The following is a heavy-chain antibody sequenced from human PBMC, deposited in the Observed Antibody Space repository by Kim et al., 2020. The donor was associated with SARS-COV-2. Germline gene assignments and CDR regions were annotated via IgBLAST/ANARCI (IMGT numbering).Heavy chain of an antibody. J-gene: IGHJ6*02. V-gene: IGHV5-10-1*01. Sequence: GESQKISCKGSGYSFTSYWISWVRQMPGKGLEWMGRIDPSDSYTNYSPSFQGHVTISADKSISTAYLQWSSLKASDTAMYYCARQYCSSTSCLLYGMDVWGQGTTVTVSS. CDR1: GYSFTSYW. CDR3: ARQYCSSTSCLLYGMDV. CDR2: IDPSDSYT. D-gene: IGHD2-2*01.